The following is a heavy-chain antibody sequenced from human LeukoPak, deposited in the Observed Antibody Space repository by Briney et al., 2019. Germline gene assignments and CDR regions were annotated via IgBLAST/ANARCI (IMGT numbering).Heavy chain of an antibody. CDR2: IIPILGIA. CDR1: GGTFSSYA. Sequence: ASVKVSCKASGGTFSSYAISWVRQAPGQGLEWMGRIIPILGIANYAQKFQGRVTITADKSTSTAYMELSSLRSEDTAVYYCARGTADGWYLVVDYWGQGTLVTVSS. CDR3: ARGTADGWYLVVDY. V-gene: IGHV1-69*04. D-gene: IGHD6-19*01. J-gene: IGHJ4*02.